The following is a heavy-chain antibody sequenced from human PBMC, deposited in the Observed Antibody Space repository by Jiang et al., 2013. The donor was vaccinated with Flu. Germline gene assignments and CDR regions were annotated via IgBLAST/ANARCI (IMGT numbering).Heavy chain of an antibody. V-gene: IGHV6-1*01. CDR1: SAA. D-gene: IGHD6-13*01. Sequence: SAAWNWIRQSPSRGLEWLGRTYYRSKWYNDYAVSVKSRITINPDTSKNQFSLQLNSVTPEDTAVYYCARDALAAAGSVVFDYWGQGTLVTVSS. CDR3: ARDALAAAGSVVFDY. CDR2: TYYRSKWYN. J-gene: IGHJ4*02.